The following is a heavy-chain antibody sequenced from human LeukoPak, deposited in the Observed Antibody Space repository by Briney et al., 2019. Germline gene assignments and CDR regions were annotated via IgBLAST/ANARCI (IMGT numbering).Heavy chain of an antibody. D-gene: IGHD3-22*01. CDR2: IWYDATHK. Sequence: GRSLRLSCAASGFNFSSYGMHWVRQAPGKGLEWVAVIWYDATHKYYADSVKGRFTISRDNSKNTLYLQMNSLRAEDTAVYCCAKERGHYYDRSGYYFDYWGQGTLVTVSS. V-gene: IGHV3-33*06. CDR3: AKERGHYYDRSGYYFDY. J-gene: IGHJ4*02. CDR1: GFNFSSYG.